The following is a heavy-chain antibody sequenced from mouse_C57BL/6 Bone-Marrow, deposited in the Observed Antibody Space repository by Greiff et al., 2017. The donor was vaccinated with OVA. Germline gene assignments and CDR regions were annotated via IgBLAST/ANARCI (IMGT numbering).Heavy chain of an antibody. J-gene: IGHJ2*01. CDR1: GFTFNTYA. V-gene: IGHV10-3*01. CDR3: VRGEGEITTESFDY. Sequence: EVKLVESGGGLVQPKGSLKLSCAASGFTFNTYAMHWVRQAPGKGLEWVARIRSKSSNYATYYADSVKDRFTISRDDSQSMLYLQMNNLKTEDTAMYYCVRGEGEITTESFDYWGQGTTLTVSS. D-gene: IGHD1-1*01. CDR2: IRSKSSNYAT.